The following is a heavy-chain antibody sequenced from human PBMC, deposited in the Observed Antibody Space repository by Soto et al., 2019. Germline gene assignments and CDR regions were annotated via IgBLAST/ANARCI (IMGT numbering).Heavy chain of an antibody. CDR2: INTDGSTT. J-gene: IGHJ4*02. Sequence: EVQLVESGGVSVQPGGSLRLSCTASGFTLSNYWMHWVRQAPGKGLVWVSRINTDGSTTTYADSVKGRFTISRDNAKNTLYLQMNSLRDEATAVYYCVRIRRGDGYTFGYWGQGTLVTVSS. CDR1: GFTLSNYW. D-gene: IGHD5-12*01. V-gene: IGHV3-74*01. CDR3: VRIRRGDGYTFGY.